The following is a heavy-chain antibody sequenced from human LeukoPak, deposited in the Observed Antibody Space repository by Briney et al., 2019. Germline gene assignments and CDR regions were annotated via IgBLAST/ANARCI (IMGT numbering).Heavy chain of an antibody. Sequence: GASVRVSCKASGYTFTSYSISWVRQAPGQGLEWMGWISAYNGNTNYAQTLQGRVTISTDTSTSTPYMELRSLRSDDTAVYYCARVVYCSSTSCYTTYYMDVWGKGTTGTVSS. D-gene: IGHD2-2*02. CDR2: ISAYNGNT. CDR3: ARVVYCSSTSCYTTYYMDV. V-gene: IGHV1-18*01. CDR1: GYTFTSYS. J-gene: IGHJ6*03.